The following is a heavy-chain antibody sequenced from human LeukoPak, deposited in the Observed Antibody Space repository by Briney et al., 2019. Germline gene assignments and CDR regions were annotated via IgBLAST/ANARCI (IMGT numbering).Heavy chain of an antibody. CDR2: INGVGMST. CDR3: ASSGRDSSGNYNTLDY. D-gene: IGHD3-22*01. J-gene: IGHJ4*02. V-gene: IGHV3-74*01. CDR1: EFMFSDFW. Sequence: GGSLRLSCVASEFMFSDFWMHWVRQVPGKGPVWLSRINGVGMSTRYADSVKGRFTTSRDNAKNTVYLQMNSLRVEDTAVYYCASSGRDSSGNYNTLDYWGQGTLVTVSS.